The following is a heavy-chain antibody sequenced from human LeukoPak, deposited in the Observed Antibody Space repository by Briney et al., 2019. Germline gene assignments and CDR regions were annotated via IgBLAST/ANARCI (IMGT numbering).Heavy chain of an antibody. CDR2: IKQDGSRK. D-gene: IGHD2-2*01. V-gene: IGHV3-7*03. Sequence: PGGSLRLSCAASGVTFSSSWMSWVRQAPGKGLEWVANIKQDGSRKLYVDSVQGRFTISRDNAKNSLYLQMNSLRAEDTAVYYCITGIVVVPATGLGSSYWGQGTLVTVSS. J-gene: IGHJ4*02. CDR1: GVTFSSSW. CDR3: ITGIVVVPATGLGSSY.